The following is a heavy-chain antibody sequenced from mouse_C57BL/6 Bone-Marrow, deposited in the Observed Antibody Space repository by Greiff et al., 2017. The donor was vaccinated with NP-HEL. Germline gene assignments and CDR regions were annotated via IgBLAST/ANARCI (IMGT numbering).Heavy chain of an antibody. V-gene: IGHV5-9-1*02. D-gene: IGHD1-1*01. CDR3: TRDPNLLLRPYWYFDV. CDR2: ISSGGDYI. J-gene: IGHJ1*03. CDR1: GFTFSSYA. Sequence: EVQGVESGEGLVKPGGSLKLSCAASGFTFSSYAMSWVRQTPEKRLAWVAYISSGGDYIYYADTVKGRFTISRDNARNTLYLQMSSLKSEDTAMYYCTRDPNLLLRPYWYFDVWGTGTTVTVSS.